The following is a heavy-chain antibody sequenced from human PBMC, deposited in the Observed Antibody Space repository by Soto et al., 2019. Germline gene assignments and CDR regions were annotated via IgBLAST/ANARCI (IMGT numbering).Heavy chain of an antibody. V-gene: IGHV3-33*01. D-gene: IGHD3-22*01. CDR2: IWYDGSNK. J-gene: IGHJ4*02. CDR3: ARDQGDDSSGYYLDY. Sequence: GGSLRLSCAASGFTFSSYGMHWVRQAPGKGLEWVAVIWYDGSNKYYADSVKGRFTISRDNSKNTLYLQMNSLRAEDTAVYYCARDQGDDSSGYYLDYWGQGTLVTVSS. CDR1: GFTFSSYG.